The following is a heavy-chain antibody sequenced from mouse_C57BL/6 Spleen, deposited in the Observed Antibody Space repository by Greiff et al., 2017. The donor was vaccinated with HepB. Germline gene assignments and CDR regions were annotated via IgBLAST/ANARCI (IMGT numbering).Heavy chain of an antibody. CDR1: GFTFSSYA. D-gene: IGHD1-1*01. CDR3: TGEYNGSSPRYFDV. CDR2: ISSGGDYI. Sequence: EVMLVESGEGLVKPGGSLKLSCAASGFTFSSYAMLWVRQTPEKRLEWVAYISSGGDYIYYADTVKGRFTISSDNARNTLYLQMSSLKYEDTAMYYCTGEYNGSSPRYFDVWGTGTTVTVSS. J-gene: IGHJ1*03. V-gene: IGHV5-9-1*02.